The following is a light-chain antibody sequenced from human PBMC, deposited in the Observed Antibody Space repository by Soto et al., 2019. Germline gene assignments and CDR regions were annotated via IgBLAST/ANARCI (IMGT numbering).Light chain of an antibody. CDR3: QQYNSYPLT. CDR1: QSVSSW. V-gene: IGKV1-5*01. J-gene: IGKJ4*01. Sequence: IQMTQSPSTLSASVGDGVTITCRASQSVSSWLAWYQQKPGKAPKLLIYDASSLESGVPSRFSGSGSGTEFTLTISSLQPDDFATYYCQQYNSYPLTFGGGTKVDNK. CDR2: DAS.